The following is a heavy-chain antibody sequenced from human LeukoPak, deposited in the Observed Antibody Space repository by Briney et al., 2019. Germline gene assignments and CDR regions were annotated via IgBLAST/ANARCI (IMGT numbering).Heavy chain of an antibody. J-gene: IGHJ4*02. Sequence: GGSLRLSCAASGFTFSSYWMSWVRQAPGKGLEWVANIKQDGSEKYYVDSVKGRFTISRDNAKNSLYLQMNSLRGEDTAVYYCARDYGVISSHFDYWGQGTLVTVSS. CDR1: GFTFSSYW. V-gene: IGHV3-7*01. CDR2: IKQDGSEK. CDR3: ARDYGVISSHFDY. D-gene: IGHD3-22*01.